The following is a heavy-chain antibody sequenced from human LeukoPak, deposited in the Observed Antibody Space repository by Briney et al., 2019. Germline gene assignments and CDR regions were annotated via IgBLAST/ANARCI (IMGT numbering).Heavy chain of an antibody. J-gene: IGHJ4*02. V-gene: IGHV3-11*01. Sequence: GGSLRLSCAASGFTFSDYYISWIRQAAGKGLEWVSYISSGGSTIYYADSVKGRFTISSDNAKNSLYLQMKSLRAEDTAVYDCERDDYGGIWNYFDYWGQGTLVTVSS. CDR3: ERDDYGGIWNYFDY. CDR2: ISSGGSTI. CDR1: GFTFSDYY. D-gene: IGHD4-23*01.